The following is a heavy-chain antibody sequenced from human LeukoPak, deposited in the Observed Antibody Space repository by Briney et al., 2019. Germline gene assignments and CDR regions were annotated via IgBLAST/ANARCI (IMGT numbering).Heavy chain of an antibody. D-gene: IGHD3-10*01. J-gene: IGHJ2*01. Sequence: PGGSLRLSCAVSGFTFSGFWMSWSRQAPGKGLEWVASINSDGSEGYYADVVKGRFTISRDNAKNSLYLQMNSLRAEDTAVYYCAKHSTGVECWGRGTLVTVSS. CDR2: INSDGSEG. CDR1: GFTFSGFW. V-gene: IGHV3-7*03. CDR3: AKHSTGVEC.